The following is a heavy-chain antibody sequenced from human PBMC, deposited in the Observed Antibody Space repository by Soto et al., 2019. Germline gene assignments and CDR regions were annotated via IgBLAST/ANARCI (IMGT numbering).Heavy chain of an antibody. J-gene: IGHJ4*02. CDR1: GFTFGDYA. CDR2: IRSKAYGGTT. Sequence: GGSLRLSCTASGFTFGDYAMSWFRQAPGKGLEWVGFIRSKAYGGTTEYAASVKGRFTISRDDSKSIAHLQMNSLKTEDTAVYYCTRKGRIAAAGLFDYWGQGTLVTVSS. D-gene: IGHD6-13*01. V-gene: IGHV3-49*03. CDR3: TRKGRIAAAGLFDY.